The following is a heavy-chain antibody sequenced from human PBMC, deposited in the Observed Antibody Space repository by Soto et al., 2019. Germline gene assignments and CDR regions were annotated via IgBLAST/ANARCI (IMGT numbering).Heavy chain of an antibody. J-gene: IGHJ4*02. CDR2: ISYSGSI. CDR3: ARKFSAFDY. D-gene: IGHD1-26*01. Sequence: QVQLQESGPGLVKPSETLSLTCTVSGGSISSYQWSWIRQARGRGLEWIGYISYSGSITYDPSLKSRVTISLDTSKNQFSLRLSSVTASDTAVYYCARKFSAFDYWGQGTLVTVSS. V-gene: IGHV4-59*01. CDR1: GGSISSYQ.